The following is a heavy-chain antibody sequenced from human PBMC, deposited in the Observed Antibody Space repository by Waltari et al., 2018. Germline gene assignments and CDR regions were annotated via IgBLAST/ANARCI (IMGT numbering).Heavy chain of an antibody. CDR3: ARGLRYSSGWSYYYYYMDV. CDR1: GGSFSGYY. V-gene: IGHV4-34*01. D-gene: IGHD6-19*01. J-gene: IGHJ6*03. Sequence: QVQLQQWGAGLLKPSETLSLTCAVYGGSFSGYYWSWIRQPPGKGLAWIGEINHSGSTNYNPSLKSRVTIAVDTSKNQFSLKLSSVTAADTAVYYCARGLRYSSGWSYYYYYMDVWGKGTTVTISS. CDR2: INHSGST.